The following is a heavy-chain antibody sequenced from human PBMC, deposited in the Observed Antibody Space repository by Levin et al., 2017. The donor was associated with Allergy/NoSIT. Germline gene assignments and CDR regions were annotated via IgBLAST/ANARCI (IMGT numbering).Heavy chain of an antibody. CDR1: GFSLSTSGMC. Sequence: QTLSLTCTFSGFSLSTSGMCVSWIRQPPGKALEWLALIDWDDDKYYSTSLKTRLTISKDTSKNQVVLTMTNMDPVDTATYYCARIRGRISYGGNSGWFDPWGQGTLVTVSS. CDR2: IDWDDDK. J-gene: IGHJ5*02. V-gene: IGHV2-70*01. D-gene: IGHD4-23*01. CDR3: ARIRGRISYGGNSGWFDP.